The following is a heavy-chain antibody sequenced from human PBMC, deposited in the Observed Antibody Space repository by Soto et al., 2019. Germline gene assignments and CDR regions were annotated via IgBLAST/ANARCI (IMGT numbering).Heavy chain of an antibody. Sequence: QLQLQELGPGLVKPSGTLSLTCAVSSGSISSSNWWRWVRQPQGKGLEWIGEIYHSGSTNYNPSLKSRVTISVDKSKNQFSLKLSSVTAADTAVYYCARGGDIVARAFDYWGQGTLVTVSS. CDR3: ARGGDIVARAFDY. D-gene: IGHD5-12*01. CDR2: IYHSGST. CDR1: SGSISSSNW. J-gene: IGHJ4*02. V-gene: IGHV4-4*02.